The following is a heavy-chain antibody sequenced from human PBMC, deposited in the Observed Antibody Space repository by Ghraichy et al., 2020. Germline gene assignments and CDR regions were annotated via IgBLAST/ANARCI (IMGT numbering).Heavy chain of an antibody. CDR2: ISGSGGST. Sequence: GGSLRLSCAASGFTFSSYAMSWVRQAPGKGLEWVSAISGSGGSTYYADSVKGRFTISRDNSKNTLYLQMNSLRAEDTAVYYCAKVDIDDFWSGYYSPPYYYYYYGMDVWGQGTTVTVSS. V-gene: IGHV3-23*01. CDR1: GFTFSSYA. CDR3: AKVDIDDFWSGYYSPPYYYYYYGMDV. D-gene: IGHD3-3*01. J-gene: IGHJ6*02.